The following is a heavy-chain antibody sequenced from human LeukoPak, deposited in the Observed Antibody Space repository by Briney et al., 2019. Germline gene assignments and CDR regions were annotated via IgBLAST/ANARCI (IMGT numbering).Heavy chain of an antibody. CDR3: ARDRFGVAARPVGNDY. V-gene: IGHV1-2*06. J-gene: IGHJ4*02. CDR1: GYTFTGYY. CDR2: INPNSGGA. Sequence: ASVKVSCKASGYTFTGYYMHWVRRAPGQGLEWMGRINPNSGGANYAQKFQGRVTMTRDTSISTAYMELSRLRSDDTAVYYCARDRFGVAARPVGNDYWGQGTLVTVSS. D-gene: IGHD6-6*01.